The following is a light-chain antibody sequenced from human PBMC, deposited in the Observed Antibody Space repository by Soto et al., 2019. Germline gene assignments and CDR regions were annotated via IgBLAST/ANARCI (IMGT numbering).Light chain of an antibody. V-gene: IGLV2-11*01. CDR3: CSYAGRYTLT. J-gene: IGLJ2*01. CDR2: DVT. CDR1: SSDVGGYNY. Sequence: QSALTQPRSVSGSPGQSVTISCTGTSSDVGGYNYVSWYQQHPGKAPKVMIYDVTKRPSGVPDRFSGSKSGNTASLTISGLQAEDDGDYYCCSYAGRYTLTFGGGTKLTVL.